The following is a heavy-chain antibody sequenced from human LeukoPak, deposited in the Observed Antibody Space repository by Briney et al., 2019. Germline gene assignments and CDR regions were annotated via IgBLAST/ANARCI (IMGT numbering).Heavy chain of an antibody. CDR1: GFTFSSYN. D-gene: IGHD1-26*01. V-gene: IGHV3-30*18. Sequence: GGSLRLSCAASGFTFSSYNMIWVRQAPGKGLEWVAVISYDGSNKYYADSVKGRFTISRDNSKNTLYLQMNSLRAEDTAVYYCAKRIVGPYFYYFDYWGQGTLVTVSS. J-gene: IGHJ4*02. CDR2: ISYDGSNK. CDR3: AKRIVGPYFYYFDY.